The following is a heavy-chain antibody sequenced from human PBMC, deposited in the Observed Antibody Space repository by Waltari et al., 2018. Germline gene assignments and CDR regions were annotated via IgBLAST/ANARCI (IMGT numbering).Heavy chain of an antibody. Sequence: QVQLQESGPGLVKPSQTLSLTCTVSGGSISSGGYYWRWIRQHPGKGLEWIGYIYCSGITYYYPSLKSRVTISVDTSKNQFSLKLSSVTAADTAVYYCARAEPRGNAFDIWGQGTMVTVSS. CDR3: ARAEPRGNAFDI. J-gene: IGHJ3*02. V-gene: IGHV4-31*03. CDR2: IYCSGIT. D-gene: IGHD3-10*01. CDR1: GGSISSGGYY.